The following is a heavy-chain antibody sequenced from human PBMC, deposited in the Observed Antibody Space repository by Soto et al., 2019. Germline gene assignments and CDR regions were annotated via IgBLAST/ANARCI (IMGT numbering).Heavy chain of an antibody. CDR3: ARDGDPYDSSGYYDY. CDR1: GGSISSYY. Sequence: SETLSLTCTVSGGSISSYYWSWIRQPPGKGLEWIGYIYYSGSTNYNPSLKSRVTISVETSKNQFSLKLSSVTAADTAVYYCARDGDPYDSSGYYDYWGQGTMVTVYS. V-gene: IGHV4-59*01. CDR2: IYYSGST. D-gene: IGHD3-22*01. J-gene: IGHJ4*02.